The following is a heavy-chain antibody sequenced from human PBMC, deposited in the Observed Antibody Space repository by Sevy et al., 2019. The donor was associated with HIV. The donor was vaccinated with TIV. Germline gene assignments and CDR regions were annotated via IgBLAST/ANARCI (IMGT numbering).Heavy chain of an antibody. Sequence: SETLSLTCAVSGGSIITGAYSWNWLRQPPGKSLEWIGYISHSGDTYFNPSLQSRVTISIDRPKSQFSLNLTSVTAADTAVYYSAREMFPRHWFDPWGQGVLVTVSS. V-gene: IGHV4-30-2*01. D-gene: IGHD3-10*02. CDR3: AREMFPRHWFDP. J-gene: IGHJ5*02. CDR1: GGSIITGAYS. CDR2: ISHSGDT.